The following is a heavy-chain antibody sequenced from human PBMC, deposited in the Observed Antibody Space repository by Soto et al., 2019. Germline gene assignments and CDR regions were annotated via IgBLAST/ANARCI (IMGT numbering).Heavy chain of an antibody. J-gene: IGHJ6*02. Sequence: SVKVSCKASGGTFSSYAISWVRQAPGQGLEWMGGIIPIFGTANYAQKFQGRVTITADESTSTAYMELSSLRSEDTAVYYCARGLGIAARLYYYGMDVWGQGTTVTVSS. CDR3: ARGLGIAARLYYYGMDV. V-gene: IGHV1-69*13. D-gene: IGHD6-6*01. CDR1: GGTFSSYA. CDR2: IIPIFGTA.